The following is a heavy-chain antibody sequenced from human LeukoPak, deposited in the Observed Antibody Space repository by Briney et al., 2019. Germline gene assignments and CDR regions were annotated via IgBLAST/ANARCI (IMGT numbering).Heavy chain of an antibody. Sequence: GRSLRLSCAASGFTFSSYAMSWVRQAPGKGLEWVSAISGSGGSTYYADSVKGRFTISRDNSKNTLYLQMNSLRAEDTAVYYCAKVPFLSHYYDSSGGYFDYWGQGTLVTVSS. CDR1: GFTFSSYA. J-gene: IGHJ4*02. CDR3: AKVPFLSHYYDSSGGYFDY. V-gene: IGHV3-23*01. CDR2: ISGSGGST. D-gene: IGHD3-22*01.